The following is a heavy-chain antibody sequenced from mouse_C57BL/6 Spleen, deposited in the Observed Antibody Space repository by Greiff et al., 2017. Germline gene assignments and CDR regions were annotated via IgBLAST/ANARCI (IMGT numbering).Heavy chain of an antibody. J-gene: IGHJ4*01. Sequence: VQLQQSGAELVKPGASVKISCKASGYAFSSYWMNWVKQRPGQGLEWIGQIYPGDGDTNYNGKFKGKATLTADKSSSTAYMQLSSLTSEDSAVYFCARDSLLYYYAMDYWGQGTSVTVSS. V-gene: IGHV1-80*01. CDR2: IYPGDGDT. CDR3: ARDSLLYYYAMDY. D-gene: IGHD6-2*01. CDR1: GYAFSSYW.